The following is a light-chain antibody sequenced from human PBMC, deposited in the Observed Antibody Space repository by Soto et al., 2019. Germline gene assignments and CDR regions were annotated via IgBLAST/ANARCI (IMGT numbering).Light chain of an antibody. Sequence: IVMTQCPGTLSGSPGERATLSCRASQSVSSNLAWYQQKPGQAPRLLIYGASNRATGIPDRFSGSGSGTDFTLTTSRLEPDDFAVYYCRQYGSSGTFGQGTKVDIK. J-gene: IGKJ1*01. V-gene: IGKV3-20*01. CDR1: QSVSSN. CDR2: GAS. CDR3: RQYGSSGT.